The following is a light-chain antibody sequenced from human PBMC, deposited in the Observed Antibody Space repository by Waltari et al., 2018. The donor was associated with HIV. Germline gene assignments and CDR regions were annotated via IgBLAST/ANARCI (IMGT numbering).Light chain of an antibody. CDR2: WAS. J-gene: IGKJ5*01. CDR1: QSVLHSSNNKNY. V-gene: IGKV4-1*01. Sequence: DIVMTQSPDSLAVSLGERATINCKSSQSVLHSSNNKNYLTWYQQKPGQPPKVVIYWASTRESGVPDRFSGSGSGTDFTLTISSLQAEDVAVYYCQQYYSTPLTFGQGTRLDIK. CDR3: QQYYSTPLT.